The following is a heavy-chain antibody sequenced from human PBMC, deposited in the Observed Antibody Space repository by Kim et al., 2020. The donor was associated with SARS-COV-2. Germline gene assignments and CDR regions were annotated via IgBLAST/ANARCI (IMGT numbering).Heavy chain of an antibody. CDR1: GGSISSSSYY. V-gene: IGHV4-39*01. J-gene: IGHJ5*02. CDR3: ARTNRVITMVRGAWFDP. D-gene: IGHD3-10*01. Sequence: SETLSLTCTVSGGSISSSSYYWGWIRQPPGKGLEWIGSIYYSGSTYYNPSLKSRVTISVDTSKNQFSLKLSSVTAADTAVYYCARTNRVITMVRGAWFDPWGQGTLVTVSS. CDR2: IYYSGST.